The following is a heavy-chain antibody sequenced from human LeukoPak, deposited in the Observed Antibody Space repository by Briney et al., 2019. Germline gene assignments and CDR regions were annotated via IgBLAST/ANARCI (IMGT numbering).Heavy chain of an antibody. CDR2: IHSDGST. CDR3: ARDHAFSYYYYYMDV. Sequence: GGSLRLSCAASGFSVSSNYMNWVRQAPGKGLEWVSVIHSDGSTYYADSVKGRFTISRDNSKNTLYLQMNSLRADDTAVYYCARDHAFSYYYYYMDVWGKGTTVTVSS. D-gene: IGHD3-3*01. CDR1: GFSVSSNY. J-gene: IGHJ6*03. V-gene: IGHV3-66*01.